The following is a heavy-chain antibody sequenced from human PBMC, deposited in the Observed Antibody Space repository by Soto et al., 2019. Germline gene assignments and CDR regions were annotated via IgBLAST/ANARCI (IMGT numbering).Heavy chain of an antibody. CDR1: GGSISSYY. D-gene: IGHD3-3*01. V-gene: IGHV4-59*01. CDR2: MYYSGST. Sequence: VQLQESGPGLVKPSETLSLTCTVSGGSISSYYWSWIRQPPGKGLEWIGYMYYSGSTNYSPSLKSRVTISIDTSTNQFSLKLSSVTAANTAVYYCARGTFGVVKDRGQGTLVTVSS. J-gene: IGHJ4*02. CDR3: ARGTFGVVKD.